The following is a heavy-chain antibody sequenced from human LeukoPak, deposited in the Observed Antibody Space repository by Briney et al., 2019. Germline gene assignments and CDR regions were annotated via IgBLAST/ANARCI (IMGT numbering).Heavy chain of an antibody. V-gene: IGHV3-15*01. J-gene: IGHJ4*02. D-gene: IGHD1-1*01. CDR3: TTDGGND. CDR2: IKSKTDGGSS. CDR1: GFTFSNSW. Sequence: GGSLRLSCAASGFTFSNSWMSWVRQAPGKGLEWVARIKSKTDGGSSDDSAPVKFRITSYKDDSKNTLYLQMNSLKAEDTAVYYCTTDGGNDWGQGTLVTVSS.